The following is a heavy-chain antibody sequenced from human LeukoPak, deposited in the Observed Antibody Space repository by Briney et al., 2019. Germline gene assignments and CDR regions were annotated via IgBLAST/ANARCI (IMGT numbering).Heavy chain of an antibody. D-gene: IGHD2-2*01. Sequence: ASVKVSCKASGYTFTSYGISCVRQAPGQGLEWMGWISAYNGNTNYAQKLQGRVTMTTDTSTSTAYMELRSLRSDDTAVYYCARVRGYCSSTSCYYYYGMDVWGQGTTVTVSS. CDR3: ARVRGYCSSTSCYYYYGMDV. CDR2: ISAYNGNT. V-gene: IGHV1-18*01. CDR1: GYTFTSYG. J-gene: IGHJ6*02.